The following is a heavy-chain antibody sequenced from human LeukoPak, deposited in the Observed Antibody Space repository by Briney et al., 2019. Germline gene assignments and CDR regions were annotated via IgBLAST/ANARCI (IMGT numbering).Heavy chain of an antibody. CDR1: GDSIGSHY. J-gene: IGHJ3*02. CDR3: ARDYYDSRGEAFDI. V-gene: IGHV4-59*11. D-gene: IGHD3-22*01. Sequence: SETLSLTCTVSGDSIGSHYWSWIRQPPGKELEWIGYIFYVGSTNYNPSLKSRVTISVDTSKNQFSLKLNSVTAADRAVYYCARDYYDSRGEAFDIWGQGTMVTVSS. CDR2: IFYVGST.